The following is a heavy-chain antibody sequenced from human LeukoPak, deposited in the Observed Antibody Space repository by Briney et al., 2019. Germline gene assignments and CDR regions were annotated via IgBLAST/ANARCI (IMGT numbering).Heavy chain of an antibody. J-gene: IGHJ4*02. V-gene: IGHV3-23*01. CDR3: AKSDCGTIGCKLLNY. D-gene: IGHD2-21*01. CDR1: GFTLSDYY. Sequence: GGSLRLSCAASGFTLSDYYMSWIRQAPGKGLEWVSAISGGGGATKYADSVKGRFTISRDNSKNTLSLQMNSLRAEDTALYYCAKSDCGTIGCKLLNYWGQGTLVTVSS. CDR2: ISGGGGAT.